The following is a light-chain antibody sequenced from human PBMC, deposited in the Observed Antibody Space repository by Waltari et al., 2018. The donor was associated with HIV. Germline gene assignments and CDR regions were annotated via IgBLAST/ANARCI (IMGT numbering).Light chain of an antibody. V-gene: IGLV2-8*01. Sequence: QSALTQPPSASGAPGQSVTISCTGTSSDGGGYNYVSGYQQRPGKAPKLRIYEVSKRPLGVPDRFSGSKSGNTASLTVSGLQAEDEADYYCSSYAGSNNLVFGGGTKLTVL. CDR2: EVS. J-gene: IGLJ2*01. CDR3: SSYAGSNNLV. CDR1: SSDGGGYNY.